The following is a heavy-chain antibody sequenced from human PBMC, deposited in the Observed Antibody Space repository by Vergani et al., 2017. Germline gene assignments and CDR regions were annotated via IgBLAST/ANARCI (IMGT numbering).Heavy chain of an antibody. CDR3: ARDQSTATILQIYYYYGMDV. J-gene: IGHJ6*02. CDR2: ISSSSSYI. CDR1: GFTFSSYS. V-gene: IGHV3-21*01. Sequence: EVQLVESGGGLVKPGGSLRLSCAASGFTFSSYSMNWVRQAPGKGLEWVSSISSSSSYIYYADSVKGRFTISRDNAKNSLYLQMNSLRAEDTAVYYCARDQSTATILQIYYYYGMDVWGQGTTVTVSS. D-gene: IGHD5-24*01.